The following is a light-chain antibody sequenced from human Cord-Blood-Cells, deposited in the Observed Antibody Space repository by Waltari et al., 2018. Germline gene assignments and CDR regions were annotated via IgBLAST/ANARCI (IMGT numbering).Light chain of an antibody. J-gene: IGKJ1*01. CDR1: QSISSW. CDR2: DAS. Sequence: GDRVTITCRASQSISSWLAWYQQKPGKAPKLLIYDASSLESGVPSRFRGSGSGTEFTLTISSLQPDVFATYYCQQYNSYSWTFGQGTKVEIK. CDR3: QQYNSYSWT. V-gene: IGKV1-5*01.